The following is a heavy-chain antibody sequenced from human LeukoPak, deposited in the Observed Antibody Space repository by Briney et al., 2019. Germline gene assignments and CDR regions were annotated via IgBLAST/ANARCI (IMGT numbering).Heavy chain of an antibody. Sequence: GGSLRLYCAASGFTVSSNYMSWVRQAPGKGLEWVSVIYSGGSTYYADSVKGRFTISRDNSKNTLYLQMNSLRAEDTAVYYCARDTYGSGSYPYYYYGMDVWGQGTTVTVSS. CDR3: ARDTYGSGSYPYYYYGMDV. J-gene: IGHJ6*02. V-gene: IGHV3-66*01. CDR2: IYSGGST. D-gene: IGHD3-10*01. CDR1: GFTVSSNY.